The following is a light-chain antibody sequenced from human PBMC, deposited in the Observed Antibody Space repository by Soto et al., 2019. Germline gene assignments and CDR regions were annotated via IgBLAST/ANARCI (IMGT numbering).Light chain of an antibody. CDR1: SSNIGAGCE. CDR3: QSYDSSLSASYV. CDR2: GNT. Sequence: QSVLTQPPSVSGAPGQRVTISCTGCSSNIGAGCEVHWYQHLPGKAPKLLIYGNTNRPSGVPDRFSGSKSGTSASLAITGLQAEDEADYYCQSYDSSLSASYVFGGGTKLTFL. J-gene: IGLJ1*01. V-gene: IGLV1-40*01.